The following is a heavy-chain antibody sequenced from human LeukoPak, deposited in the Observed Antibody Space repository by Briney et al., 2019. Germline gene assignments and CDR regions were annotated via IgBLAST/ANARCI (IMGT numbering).Heavy chain of an antibody. Sequence: GGSLRLSCAASGLTFSSYSMNWVRQAPGKGLEWVSSISSISSYIYYPHSVKGRFTISRDNAKTSLYLQMNSLRAEDTAVYYCAREWFGELTVSYFDYWGQGTLVTVSS. CDR1: GLTFSSYS. V-gene: IGHV3-21*01. D-gene: IGHD3-10*01. CDR3: AREWFGELTVSYFDY. J-gene: IGHJ4*02. CDR2: ISSISSYI.